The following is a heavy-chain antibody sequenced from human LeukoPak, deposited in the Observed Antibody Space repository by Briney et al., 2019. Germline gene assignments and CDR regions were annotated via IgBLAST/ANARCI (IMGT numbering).Heavy chain of an antibody. V-gene: IGHV3-11*04. CDR3: ARDLSGSYSFYYYGLDV. D-gene: IGHD1-26*01. CDR2: ISSSGSTI. J-gene: IGHJ6*02. Sequence: GGSLRLSCAASGFTFSDYYMSWIRQAPGKGLEWVSYISSSGSTIYYADSVKGRFTISRDNAKNSLHLQMNSLRAEDTAVYYCARDLSGSYSFYYYGLDVWGQGTTVTVSS. CDR1: GFTFSDYY.